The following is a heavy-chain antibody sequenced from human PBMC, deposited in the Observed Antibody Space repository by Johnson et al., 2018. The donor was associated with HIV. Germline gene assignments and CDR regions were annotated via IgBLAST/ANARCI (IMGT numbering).Heavy chain of an antibody. CDR3: ARVTLVLDI. Sequence: QVQLVESGGGLIQPGGSLRLSCKASGFSISSNYMSWVRQPPGKGLEWVSYITSSGSTIYYADSVKGRFTISRDNAKNSLYLQMNSLRAEDTAVYYCARVTLVLDIWGQGTMVTVSS. V-gene: IGHV3-11*04. CDR1: GFSISSNY. J-gene: IGHJ3*02. D-gene: IGHD4-23*01. CDR2: ITSSGSTI.